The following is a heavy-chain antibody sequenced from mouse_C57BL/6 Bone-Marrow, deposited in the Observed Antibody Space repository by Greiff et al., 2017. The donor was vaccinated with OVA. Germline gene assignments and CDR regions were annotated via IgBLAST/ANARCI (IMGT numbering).Heavy chain of an antibody. CDR3: ARDYYYPGDY. CDR2: SRNKANDYTT. Sequence: EVQGVESGGGLVQSGRSLRLSCATSGFTFSDFYMEWVRQAPGKGLEWIAPSRNKANDYTTEYSASVKGRFIVSRDTSQSILYLQMNALRAEDTAIYYCARDYYYPGDYWGQGTSVTVSS. V-gene: IGHV7-1*01. J-gene: IGHJ4*01. D-gene: IGHD1-1*01. CDR1: GFTFSDFY.